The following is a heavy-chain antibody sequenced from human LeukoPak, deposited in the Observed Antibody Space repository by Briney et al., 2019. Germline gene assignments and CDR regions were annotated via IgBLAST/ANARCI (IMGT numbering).Heavy chain of an antibody. J-gene: IGHJ4*02. CDR2: IYYSGST. V-gene: IGHV4-39*01. CDR1: GGSISSSSYY. Sequence: SETLSLTCTVSGGSISSSSYYWGWIRQPPGKGLEWIGSIYYSGSTYYNPSLKSRVTISVDTSKNQFSLKLSSVTAADTAVYYCARLRRDFASFDYWGQRTLVTVSS. D-gene: IGHD3-3*01. CDR3: ARLRRDFASFDY.